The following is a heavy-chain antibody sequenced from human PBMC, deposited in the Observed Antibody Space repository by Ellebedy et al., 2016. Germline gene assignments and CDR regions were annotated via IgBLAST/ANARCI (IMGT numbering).Heavy chain of an antibody. J-gene: IGHJ5*02. CDR3: TRCDQWLEHDWFDP. CDR1: GYTFTSYG. CDR2: ISAFNGKT. D-gene: IGHD6-19*01. V-gene: IGHV1-18*01. Sequence: ASVKVSCKASGYTFTSYGISWLRQAPGQGLEWMGWISAFNGKTNSALKFQGRVSMTTDTSTSTVYMELRSLRSDDTAVYYCTRCDQWLEHDWFDPWGQGTLVTVSS.